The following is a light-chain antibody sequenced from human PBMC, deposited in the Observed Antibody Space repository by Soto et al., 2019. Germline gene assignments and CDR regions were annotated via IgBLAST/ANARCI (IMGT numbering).Light chain of an antibody. CDR1: QSVSSN. J-gene: IGKJ1*01. V-gene: IGKV3-15*01. CDR3: QQYSNYTPRT. Sequence: IVMTQSPSTLSVSPGERATLSCSASQSVSSNLAWYQQKPGQAPRLLIYGASTRATGIPARFSGSGSGTEFTLTISSLQPDDFAPYYCQQYSNYTPRTFGQGTKVDIK. CDR2: GAS.